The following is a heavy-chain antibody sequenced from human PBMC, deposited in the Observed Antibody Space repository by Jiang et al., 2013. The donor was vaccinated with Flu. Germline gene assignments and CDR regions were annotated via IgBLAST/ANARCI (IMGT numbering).Heavy chain of an antibody. CDR1: GYTFINYD. CDR2: VNPSSGKT. V-gene: IGHV1-8*01. CDR3: ARTTYYDSSGSPNWFDP. D-gene: IGHD3-22*01. J-gene: IGHJ5*02. Sequence: GAEVKKPGASVKVACKASGYTFINYDINWVRQATGQGLEWMGWVNPSSGKTGYAQKFQGRVTMSRNTSISTVYMELSSLRSEDTAVYYCARTTYYDSSGSPNWFDPWGQGTLVTVSS.